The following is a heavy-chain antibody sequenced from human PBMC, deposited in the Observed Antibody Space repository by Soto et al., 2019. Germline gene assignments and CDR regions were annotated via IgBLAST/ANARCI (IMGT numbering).Heavy chain of an antibody. CDR3: AADYYDTNGYYYDY. Sequence: LVKVSCKXSGFTFISSAVQWVRQARGQRLEWIGWIVVVSGNTNYAQKFQERVTITRDMSTSTAYMELSSLRSEDTAVYYCAADYYDTNGYYYDYWGQGTLVTVSS. CDR1: GFTFISSA. J-gene: IGHJ4*02. D-gene: IGHD3-22*01. V-gene: IGHV1-58*01. CDR2: IVVVSGNT.